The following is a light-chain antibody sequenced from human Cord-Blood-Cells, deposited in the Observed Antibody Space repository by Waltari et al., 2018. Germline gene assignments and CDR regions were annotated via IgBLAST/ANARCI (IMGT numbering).Light chain of an antibody. J-gene: IGKJ1*01. CDR1: QSVSSSY. V-gene: IGKV3-20*01. CDR3: QQYGSSPLT. CDR2: GAS. Sequence: EIVLTQSPGTLSLSPGERATLSCSASQSVSSSYLAWYQQKPGQAPRLLIYGASIRATGIPDRFSGSGSCTDFTLTISRLEPEDFAVYYCQQYGSSPLTFGQGTKVEIK.